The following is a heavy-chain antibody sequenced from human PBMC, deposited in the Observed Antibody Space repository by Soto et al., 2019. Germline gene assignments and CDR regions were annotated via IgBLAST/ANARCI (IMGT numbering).Heavy chain of an antibody. CDR1: GGTFNTYA. V-gene: IGHV1-69*19. CDR2: ISPMFGAA. CDR3: ARQVQVHTPAFVY. J-gene: IGHJ4*02. Sequence: QVQLVQSGAEMKKPGSSVKVSCQSSGGTFNTYAMNWLRQAPGQGPEWMGDISPMFGAANYAPKFQGRVTITADDSTGTSYMQLSSLTSEATALYFCARQVQVHTPAFVYWGQGTLVTVSS. D-gene: IGHD3-10*01.